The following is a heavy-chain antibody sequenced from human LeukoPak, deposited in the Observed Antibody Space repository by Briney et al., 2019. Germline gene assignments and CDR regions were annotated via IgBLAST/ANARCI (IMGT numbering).Heavy chain of an antibody. CDR1: GGSISSYY. Sequence: SETLSLTCTVSGGSISSYYWSWIRLPAGKGLEWIGRIYTSGSTNYNPSLKSRVTMSMDTSKNQFSLKLSSVTAADTAVYYCATDGHGGTAFDIWGQGTMVTVSS. D-gene: IGHD4-23*01. J-gene: IGHJ3*02. CDR2: IYTSGST. V-gene: IGHV4-4*07. CDR3: ATDGHGGTAFDI.